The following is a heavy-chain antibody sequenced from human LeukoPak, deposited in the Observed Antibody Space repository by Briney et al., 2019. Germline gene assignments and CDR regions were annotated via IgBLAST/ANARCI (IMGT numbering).Heavy chain of an antibody. CDR1: GGSFSGYY. J-gene: IGHJ4*02. V-gene: IGHV4-34*01. D-gene: IGHD5-18*01. CDR2: INHSGST. CDR3: ARGQTWIQLWLRGGFDY. Sequence: SETLSLTCAVYGGSFSGYYWSWIRQPPGKGLEWIGEINHSGSTNYNPSLKSRVTISADTSKNQFSLKLSSVTAADTAVYYCARGQTWIQLWLRGGFDYWGQGTLVTVSS.